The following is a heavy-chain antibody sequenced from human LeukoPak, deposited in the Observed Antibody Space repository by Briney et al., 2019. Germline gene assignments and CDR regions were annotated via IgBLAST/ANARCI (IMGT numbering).Heavy chain of an antibody. CDR2: IRYDGTNK. CDR1: GFSFSSYG. V-gene: IGHV3-30*02. D-gene: IGHD3-22*01. J-gene: IGHJ4*02. Sequence: GGSLRLSCAASGFSFSSYGMHWVRQAPGRRLEWVAFIRYDGTNKYYADSVKGRFTISRDNSKNTLYLQMNSLRAEDTAMYYCAKDSAYYYDSSGYYYDWGQGTLVTVSS. CDR3: AKDSAYYYDSSGYYYD.